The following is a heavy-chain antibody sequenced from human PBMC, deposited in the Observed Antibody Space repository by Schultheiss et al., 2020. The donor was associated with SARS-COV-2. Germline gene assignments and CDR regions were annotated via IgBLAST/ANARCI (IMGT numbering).Heavy chain of an antibody. Sequence: GGSLRLSCAASGFTFSSHWMHWVRQSPGEGLLWVSRINPDGSSTGYADSAKGRFTISRDNAKNTLYLQMNSLRAEDTAVYYCAYSRPLEASPNWFDPWGQGTLVTVSS. D-gene: IGHD6-13*01. CDR1: GFTFSSHW. J-gene: IGHJ5*02. CDR3: AYSRPLEASPNWFDP. V-gene: IGHV3-74*01. CDR2: INPDGSST.